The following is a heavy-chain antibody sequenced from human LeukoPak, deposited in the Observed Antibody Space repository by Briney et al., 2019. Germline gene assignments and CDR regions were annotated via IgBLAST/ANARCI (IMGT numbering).Heavy chain of an antibody. V-gene: IGHV3-30*18. CDR3: AKYPWDYYDSSPGAEYFQH. Sequence: PGGSLRLSCAASGFTFSSYEMNWVRQAPGKGLEWVAVISYDGSNKYYADSVKGRFTISRDNSKNTLYLQMNSLRAEDTAVYYCAKYPWDYYDSSPGAEYFQHWGQGTLVTVSS. CDR1: GFTFSSYE. CDR2: ISYDGSNK. J-gene: IGHJ1*01. D-gene: IGHD3-22*01.